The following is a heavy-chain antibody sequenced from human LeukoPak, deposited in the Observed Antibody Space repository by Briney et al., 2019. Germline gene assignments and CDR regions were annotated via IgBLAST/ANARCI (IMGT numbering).Heavy chain of an antibody. CDR1: GGSFSPYY. Sequence: SETLSLTCAVYGGSFSPYYWSWIRQPPGKGLEWIGEINHSGSTNYNPSLKSRVTISVDTSKNQFSLKLSSVTAADTAVYYCARGPTEYYDFWSGYFADYWGQGTLVTVSS. CDR3: ARGPTEYYDFWSGYFADY. V-gene: IGHV4-34*01. J-gene: IGHJ4*01. CDR2: INHSGST. D-gene: IGHD3-3*01.